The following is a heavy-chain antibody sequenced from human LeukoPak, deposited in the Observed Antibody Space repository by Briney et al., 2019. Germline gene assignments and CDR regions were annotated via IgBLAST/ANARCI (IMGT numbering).Heavy chain of an antibody. CDR2: IYSVGST. CDR1: GFTVSSNY. D-gene: IGHD4-17*01. Sequence: GGSLRLSCAASGFTVSSNYMSWVRQAPGKGLEWISVIYSVGSTYYADSVKGRFTISRDNSKNTVHLQMNSLRAEDTAVYYCARGYDYGDYFDYWAREPWSPSPQ. V-gene: IGHV3-53*01. CDR3: ARGYDYGDYFDY. J-gene: IGHJ4*02.